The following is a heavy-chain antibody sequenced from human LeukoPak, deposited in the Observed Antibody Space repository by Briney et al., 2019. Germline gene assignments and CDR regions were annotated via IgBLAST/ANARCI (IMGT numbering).Heavy chain of an antibody. CDR2: ITSSGSTM. J-gene: IGHJ4*02. D-gene: IGHD3-10*01. V-gene: IGHV3-11*01. CDR1: GLRFSGYH. CDR3: VRDQGYYGLI. Sequence: GGSLRLSCAVSGLRFSGYHMSWIRQAPGKGLEWVSYITSSGSTMYNADSVKGRFTISRDNAKNSVYLQMNSLRAEDTAVYYFVRDQGYYGLIWGQGTLVTVSS.